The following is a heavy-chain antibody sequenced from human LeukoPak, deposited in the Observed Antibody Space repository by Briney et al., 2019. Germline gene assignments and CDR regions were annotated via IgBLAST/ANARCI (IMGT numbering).Heavy chain of an antibody. CDR3: AKGGEQWLVPNYYYMDV. J-gene: IGHJ6*03. Sequence: PGGSLRLSCAASGFTFSSYAMHWVRQAPGKGLEWVAFIRYDGSNKYYADSVKGRFTISRDNSKNTLYLQMNSLRAEDTAVYYCAKGGEQWLVPNYYYMDVWGKGTTVTISS. CDR2: IRYDGSNK. CDR1: GFTFSSYA. D-gene: IGHD6-19*01. V-gene: IGHV3-30*02.